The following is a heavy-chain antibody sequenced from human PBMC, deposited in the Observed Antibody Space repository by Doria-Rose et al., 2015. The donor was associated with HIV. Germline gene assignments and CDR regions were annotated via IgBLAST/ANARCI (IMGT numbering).Heavy chain of an antibody. V-gene: IGHV2-26*01. CDR2: IFSDDER. Sequence: QEFGPVPVKPTETLTLTCTVSGVSLSSPGMGVSWIRQPPGKALEWLANIFSDDERSYKTSLKSRLAISRGTSKSQVVLTMIDMDPVDTATYYCARIKSSRWYHKYYFDFWGQGTLVIVSA. CDR1: GVSLSSPGMG. J-gene: IGHJ4*02. D-gene: IGHD6-13*01. CDR3: ARIKSSRWYHKYYFDF.